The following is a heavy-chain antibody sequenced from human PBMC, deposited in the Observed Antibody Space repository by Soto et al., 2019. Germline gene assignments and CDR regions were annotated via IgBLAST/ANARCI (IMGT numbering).Heavy chain of an antibody. CDR2: INHSGST. CDR1: GGSFSGYY. J-gene: IGHJ4*02. D-gene: IGHD5-12*01. V-gene: IGHV4-34*01. CDR3: ARAGWLRG. Sequence: SETLSLTCAVYGGSFSGYYWSWIRQPPGKGLEWIGEINHSGSTNYNPSLKSRVTISVDTSKNQFSLKLSSVTAADTAVYYCARAGWLRGWGQGTRVTVAS.